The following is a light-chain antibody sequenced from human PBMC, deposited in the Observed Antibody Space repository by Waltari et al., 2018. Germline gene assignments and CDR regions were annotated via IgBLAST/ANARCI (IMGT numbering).Light chain of an antibody. CDR1: SSDIGRYTY. CDR3: SSYTSSNTWV. Sequence: QSALTQPASVSGSPGPSITISCLGTSSDIGRYTYVSWYQPHPGKAPKVIIYYFTKRPSGVSNRFSGSKSGSTASLTISGLQAEDEADYYCSSYTSSNTWVFGGGTKLTVL. J-gene: IGLJ3*02. CDR2: YFT. V-gene: IGLV2-14*01.